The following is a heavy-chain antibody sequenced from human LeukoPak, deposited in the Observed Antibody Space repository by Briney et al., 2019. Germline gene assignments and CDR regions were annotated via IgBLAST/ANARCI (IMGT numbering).Heavy chain of an antibody. Sequence: KPSETLSLTCAVYGGSFSGYYWSWIRQPPGKGLEWIGYIYYSGSTSYNPSLRSRVTMSVDTSKNQFSLKLSSVTAADTAVYYCARQSGSCSGSSCYEPPSYRYFDLWGRGTLVTVSS. CDR2: IYYSGST. V-gene: IGHV4-59*08. CDR3: ARQSGSCSGSSCYEPPSYRYFDL. J-gene: IGHJ2*01. CDR1: GGSFSGYY. D-gene: IGHD2-15*01.